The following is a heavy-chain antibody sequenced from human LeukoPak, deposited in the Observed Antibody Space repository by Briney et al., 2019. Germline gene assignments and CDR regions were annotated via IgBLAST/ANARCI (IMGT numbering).Heavy chain of an antibody. CDR1: GASVRSHY. CDR2: VFHNGDS. V-gene: IGHV4-59*02. Sequence: SGTLSLTCTVSGASVRSHYWSWIRQPPGKGLEWIGYVFHNGDSSFAPSLTSRVTMSVDTSKNQFSLNLNSVTAADTAVYYCASKPIVPASQGHYFDTWGQGILVTVSS. D-gene: IGHD2-2*01. J-gene: IGHJ5*02. CDR3: ASKPIVPASQGHYFDT.